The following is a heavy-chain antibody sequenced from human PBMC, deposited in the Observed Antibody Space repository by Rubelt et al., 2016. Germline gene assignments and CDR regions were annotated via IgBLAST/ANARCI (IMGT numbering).Heavy chain of an antibody. Sequence: QVQLVESGGGVVQPGRSLRLSCAASGFTFSSYGMHWVRQAPGKGPEWVAVISYDGSNKYYADSVKGRFTISRDNSKNTLYLQMNSLRAEDTAVYYCAKDWGATTSDAFEIWGQGTMVTVSS. CDR2: ISYDGSNK. J-gene: IGHJ3*02. V-gene: IGHV3-30*18. CDR1: GFTFSSYG. D-gene: IGHD1-26*01. CDR3: AKDWGATTSDAFEI.